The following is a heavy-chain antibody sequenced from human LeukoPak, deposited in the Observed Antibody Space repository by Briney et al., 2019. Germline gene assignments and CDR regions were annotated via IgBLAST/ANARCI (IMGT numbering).Heavy chain of an antibody. CDR3: ARLLTSIESWSDRFDY. J-gene: IGHJ4*02. CDR2: LYPGDSDS. D-gene: IGHD6-13*01. Sequence: GESLKISCKGSGYSFTSYWIGWVRQMPGKGLEWMGILYPGDSDSRYSPSFQGQVNISADKSSSTADLQWSSLKASDTAMYYCARLLTSIESWSDRFDYWGQGTLVTVSS. V-gene: IGHV5-51*01. CDR1: GYSFTSYW.